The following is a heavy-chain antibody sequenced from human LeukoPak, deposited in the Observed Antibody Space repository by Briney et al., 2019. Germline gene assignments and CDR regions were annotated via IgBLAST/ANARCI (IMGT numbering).Heavy chain of an antibody. CDR1: GGSFSGYY. CDR3: AKGGITGTTLGGMDV. CDR2: INHSGST. J-gene: IGHJ6*02. V-gene: IGHV4-34*01. Sequence: SETLSLTCAVSGGSFSGYYWSWMRQPPGKGLEGIGEINHSGSTNYNPSLKSRVTISVDTSMNQFSLKLSSVTAADTAVYYCAKGGITGTTLGGMDVWGQGTTVTVSS. D-gene: IGHD1-7*01.